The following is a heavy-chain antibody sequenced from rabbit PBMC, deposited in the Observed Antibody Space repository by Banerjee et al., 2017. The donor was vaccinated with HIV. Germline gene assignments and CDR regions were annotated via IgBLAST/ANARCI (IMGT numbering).Heavy chain of an antibody. CDR2: IDPVFGST. CDR3: ARDWGYYSSYYFNL. Sequence: QSLEESGGGLVKPGGTLTLTCKASGFDFSSYYMSWVRQAPGKGLEWIGYIDPVFGSTYYASWVNGRFTISSHNAQNTLYLQLNSLTAVDTATYFCARDWGYYSSYYFNLWGPGTLVTVS. J-gene: IGHJ4*01. V-gene: IGHV1S7*01. D-gene: IGHD4-1*01. CDR1: GFDFSSYY.